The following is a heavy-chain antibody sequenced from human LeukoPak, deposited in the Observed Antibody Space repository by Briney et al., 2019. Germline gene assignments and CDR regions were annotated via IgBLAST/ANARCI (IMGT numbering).Heavy chain of an antibody. CDR2: ISSSSSYI. CDR3: VRLFGDYVWGSYNPFDY. D-gene: IGHD3-16*01. Sequence: PGGSLRLSCAASGFTFSDYYMSWIRQAPGKGLEWVSSISSSSSYIYYADSVKGRFTISRDNAKNSLYLQMNSLRAEDTAVYYCVRLFGDYVWGSYNPFDYWGQGTLVTASS. V-gene: IGHV3-11*06. CDR1: GFTFSDYY. J-gene: IGHJ4*02.